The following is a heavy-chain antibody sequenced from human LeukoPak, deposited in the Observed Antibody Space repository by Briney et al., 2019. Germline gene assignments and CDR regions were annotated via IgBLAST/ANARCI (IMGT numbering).Heavy chain of an antibody. CDR1: GFTFSSYA. Sequence: PGGSLRLSCAASGFTFSSYAMHWVRQAPGKGLEWVAVISYDGSNKYYADSVKGRFTISRDNSKNTLYLQMDSLRAEDTAVYYCARGGMIVVAPLDYWGQGTLVTVSS. CDR2: ISYDGSNK. D-gene: IGHD3-22*01. J-gene: IGHJ4*02. CDR3: ARGGMIVVAPLDY. V-gene: IGHV3-30-3*01.